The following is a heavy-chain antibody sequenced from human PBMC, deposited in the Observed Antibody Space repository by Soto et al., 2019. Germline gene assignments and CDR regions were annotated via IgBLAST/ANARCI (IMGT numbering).Heavy chain of an antibody. J-gene: IGHJ6*02. V-gene: IGHV1-18*01. Sequence: ASVNASWKSAGYTFSSCCISWVRRAPGQGLECMGWISAYNGNTNFAQKLQGRVTMTTDTSTSTAYMELRSLRSDDTAVYYCAREKQYSYYGMDVWGQGTTVTVSS. CDR2: ISAYNGNT. CDR3: AREKQYSYYGMDV. CDR1: GYTFSSCC.